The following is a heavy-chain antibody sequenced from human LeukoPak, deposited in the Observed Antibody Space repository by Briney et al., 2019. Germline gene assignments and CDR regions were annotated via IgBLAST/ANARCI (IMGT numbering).Heavy chain of an antibody. V-gene: IGHV3-53*01. CDR1: GFTVSSNY. CDR2: IYSGGST. D-gene: IGHD4-17*01. Sequence: GGSLRLSCAASGFTVSSNYMSWVRQAPGKGLEWVSVIYSGGSTYYADSVKGRFTISRDNSKNTLYLQMNSLRAEDTAVYYCAIRPFDYGPYAGYWGQGTLVTVSS. J-gene: IGHJ4*02. CDR3: AIRPFDYGPYAGY.